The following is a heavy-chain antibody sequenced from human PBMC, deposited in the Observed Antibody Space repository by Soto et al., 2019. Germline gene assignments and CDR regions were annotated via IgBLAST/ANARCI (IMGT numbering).Heavy chain of an antibody. CDR3: AKGYYYDSSGYLDY. CDR2: ISGSGGST. J-gene: IGHJ4*02. CDR1: GFTFSSYA. Sequence: GGSLRLSCAASGFTFSSYAMSWVRQAPGKGLEWVSAISGSGGSTYYADSVKGRFTISRDNSKNTLYLQMNSLRAEDTAVYYCAKGYYYDSSGYLDYWGQGTLVTVSS. D-gene: IGHD3-22*01. V-gene: IGHV3-23*01.